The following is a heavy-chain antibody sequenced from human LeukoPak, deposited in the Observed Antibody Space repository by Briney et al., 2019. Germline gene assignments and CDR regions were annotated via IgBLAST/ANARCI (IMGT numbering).Heavy chain of an antibody. Sequence: ASVKVSCKASGYTFTGYYMHWVRQAPGQGLEWMGWINPNSGGTNYAQKFQGRVTMTTDTSISTAYMELSRLRSDDTAVYYCARVVGEMATITPFDYWGQGTLVTVPS. CDR2: INPNSGGT. CDR3: ARVVGEMATITPFDY. CDR1: GYTFTGYY. D-gene: IGHD5-24*01. V-gene: IGHV1-2*02. J-gene: IGHJ4*02.